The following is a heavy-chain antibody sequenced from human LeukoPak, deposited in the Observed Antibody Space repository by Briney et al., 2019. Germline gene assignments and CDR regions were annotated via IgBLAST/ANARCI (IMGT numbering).Heavy chain of an antibody. Sequence: KASETLSLTCAVYGGSFSGYYWSWIHQPPGKGLEWIGRIKSKTDGGTTDYAAPVKGRFTISRDDSKNTLYLQMNSLKTEDTAVYYCTTSGYSYGYPYFDYWGQGTLVTVSS. J-gene: IGHJ4*02. CDR3: TTSGYSYGYPYFDY. V-gene: IGHV3-15*01. CDR2: IKSKTDGGTT. CDR1: GGSFSGYY. D-gene: IGHD5-18*01.